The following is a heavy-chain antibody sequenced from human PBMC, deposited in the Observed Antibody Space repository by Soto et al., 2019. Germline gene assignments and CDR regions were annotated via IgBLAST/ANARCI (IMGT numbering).Heavy chain of an antibody. V-gene: IGHV3-11*01. CDR2: ISSSGSII. J-gene: IGHJ4*02. D-gene: IGHD6-6*01. CDR3: AKKRQLAIFDY. Sequence: GGSLRLSCAASGFTFSDYYMSWIRQAPGKGLEWVSYISSSGSIIYYADSVKGRFTISRDNSKNTLYLQMNSLRAEDTAVYYCAKKRQLAIFDYWGQGTLVTVSS. CDR1: GFTFSDYY.